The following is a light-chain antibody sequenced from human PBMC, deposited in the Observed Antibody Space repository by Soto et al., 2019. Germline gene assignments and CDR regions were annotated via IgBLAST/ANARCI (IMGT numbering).Light chain of an antibody. CDR3: QQTHDLPRT. V-gene: IGKV1-5*03. J-gene: IGKJ1*01. CDR1: QTISSW. CDR2: KAS. Sequence: DIQMTQSPSTLSGSVGDIVTINCRASQTISSWLAWYQQKPGKAPKLLIYKASTLKSGVPSRFSGSGSGTDFTLTITSLQPEDFGIYFCQQTHDLPRTFGLGTKVDI.